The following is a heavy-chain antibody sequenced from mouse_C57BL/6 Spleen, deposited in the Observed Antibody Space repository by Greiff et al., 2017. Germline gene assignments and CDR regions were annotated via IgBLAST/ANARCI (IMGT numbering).Heavy chain of an antibody. Sequence: EVQVVESGGGLVKPGGSLKLSCAASGFTFSDYGMHWVRQAPEKGLEWVAYISSGSSTIYYADTVKGRFTIARDNAKNTLFLQMTSLRSEDTTMYYCARKIYYDYDVFSYAMDYWGQGTSVTVSS. D-gene: IGHD2-4*01. V-gene: IGHV5-17*01. CDR3: ARKIYYDYDVFSYAMDY. CDR2: ISSGSSTI. J-gene: IGHJ4*01. CDR1: GFTFSDYG.